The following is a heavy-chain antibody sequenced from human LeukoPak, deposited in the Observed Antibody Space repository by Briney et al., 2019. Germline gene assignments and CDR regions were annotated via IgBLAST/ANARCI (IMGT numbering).Heavy chain of an antibody. Sequence: GGSLRLSCAASGFTFSDHYMSWVRQAPGRGLEGLSSISSSGTTIYYADSVKGRFTISRDNTKNSMYLQMNSLRAEDTAVYYCARDLSAVAGKDRTDYWGQGTLVTVSS. CDR2: ISSSGTTI. J-gene: IGHJ4*02. D-gene: IGHD6-19*01. CDR1: GFTFSDHY. V-gene: IGHV3-11*04. CDR3: ARDLSAVAGKDRTDY.